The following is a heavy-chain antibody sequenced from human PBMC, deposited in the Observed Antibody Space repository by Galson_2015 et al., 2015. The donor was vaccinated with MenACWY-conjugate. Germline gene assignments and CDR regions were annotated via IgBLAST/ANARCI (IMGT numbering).Heavy chain of an antibody. V-gene: IGHV3-49*03. D-gene: IGHD1-26*01. Sequence: SLRLSCATSGFIFGDYAMTWLRRAPGRGLEWVGFIRSKTYSQTTEYATSVKGRFTISRDDSYSITYLQMNSLRIDDTAVYYCARTPYSGSCSFDYWGQGTLVTVSS. CDR3: ARTPYSGSCSFDY. CDR2: IRSKTYSQTT. J-gene: IGHJ4*02. CDR1: GFIFGDYA.